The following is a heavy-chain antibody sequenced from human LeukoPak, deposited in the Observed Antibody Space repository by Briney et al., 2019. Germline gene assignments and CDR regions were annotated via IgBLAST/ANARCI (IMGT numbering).Heavy chain of an antibody. J-gene: IGHJ5*02. CDR1: GFTFSSYS. CDR3: ARTDGYYDILTGYQGWFDP. D-gene: IGHD3-9*01. V-gene: IGHV3-21*01. CDR2: ISSSSSYI. Sequence: PGGSLRLSCAASGFTFSSYSMNWVRQAPGKGLEWVSSISSSSSYIYYADSVKGRFTISRDNAKNSLYLQMNSLRAEDTAVYYCARTDGYYDILTGYQGWFDPWGQGTLVTVSS.